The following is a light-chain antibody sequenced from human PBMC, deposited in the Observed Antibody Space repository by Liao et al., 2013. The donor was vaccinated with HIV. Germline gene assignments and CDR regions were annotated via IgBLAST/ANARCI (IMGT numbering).Light chain of an antibody. Sequence: SYDLTQSSSVSVSPGQTASITCSGDKLGDKYACWYQQRPGQSPVLIVYDHSKRPSGIPERFSGSQSGNTATLTISGTQTLDEADYYCQTWDSSNMIFGGGTKLTVL. V-gene: IGLV3-1*01. CDR3: QTWDSSNMI. J-gene: IGLJ2*01. CDR1: KLGDKY. CDR2: DHS.